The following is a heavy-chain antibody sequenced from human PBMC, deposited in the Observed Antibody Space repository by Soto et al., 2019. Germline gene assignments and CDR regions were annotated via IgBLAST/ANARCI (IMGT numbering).Heavy chain of an antibody. CDR2: MYHSGST. V-gene: IGHV4-30-2*01. Sequence: SETLALTFAVPGGSISSSGYSWSWIRQPPGKGLEWIGYMYHSGSTYYNPSLKSRVTISIDRSKNQFSLKLSSVTAADTAVYYCARVQDYWGQGVVVTVSS. CDR3: ARVQDY. J-gene: IGHJ4*02. CDR1: GGSISSSGYS. D-gene: IGHD1-1*01.